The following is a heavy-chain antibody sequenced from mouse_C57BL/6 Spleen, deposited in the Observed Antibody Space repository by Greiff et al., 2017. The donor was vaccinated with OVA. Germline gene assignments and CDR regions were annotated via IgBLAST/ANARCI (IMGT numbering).Heavy chain of an antibody. J-gene: IGHJ2*01. CDR2: INPYNGGT. V-gene: IGHV1-19*01. CDR3: AGDITTVVRDY. Sequence: VQLQQPGPVLVKPGASVKMSCKASGYTFTDYYMNWVKQSHGKSLEWIGVINPYNGGTSYNQKFKGKATLTVDKSSSTAYMELNSLTSEDSAVYYCAGDITTVVRDYWGQGTTLTVSS. CDR1: GYTFTDYY. D-gene: IGHD1-1*01.